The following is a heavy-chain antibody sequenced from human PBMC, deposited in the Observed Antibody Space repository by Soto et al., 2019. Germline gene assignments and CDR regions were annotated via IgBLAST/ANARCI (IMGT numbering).Heavy chain of an antibody. Sequence: QVQLVESGGGVVQPGRSLRLSCAASGFAFSNYAIHWFRQAPGKGLEWVAVISIDGSKEFYADSLKGRFTISRDNSKNMLFRQMNSLRPEDTAMYYCVRGWVAARVNNWLDPWGQGTQVTVSS. V-gene: IGHV3-30*04. J-gene: IGHJ5*02. CDR3: VRGWVAARVNNWLDP. CDR2: ISIDGSKE. CDR1: GFAFSNYA. D-gene: IGHD2-15*01.